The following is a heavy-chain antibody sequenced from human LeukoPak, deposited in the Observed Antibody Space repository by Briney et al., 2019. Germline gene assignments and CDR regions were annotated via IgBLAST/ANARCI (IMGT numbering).Heavy chain of an antibody. D-gene: IGHD2-8*02. CDR2: ISGSRGST. CDR1: GGSISSSSYY. CDR3: ASWDGGVDY. V-gene: IGHV3-23*01. J-gene: IGHJ4*02. Sequence: ETLSLTCTVSGGSISSSSYYWGWIRQPPGKGLEWVSAISGSRGSTYYADSVKGRFTISRDISKNTLYLQMNSLRAEDTAVYYCASWDGGVDYWGQGTLVTVSS.